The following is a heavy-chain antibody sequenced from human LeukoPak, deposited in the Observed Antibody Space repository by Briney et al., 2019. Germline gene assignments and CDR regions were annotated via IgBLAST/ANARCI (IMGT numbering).Heavy chain of an antibody. V-gene: IGHV3-23*01. D-gene: IGHD1-1*01. J-gene: IGHJ4*02. CDR1: GFTFNNFA. CDR3: ARQLNLDY. CDR2: IGPSGVTT. Sequence: GGSLRLSCAASGFTFNNFALDWVRQAPGKGLEWISGIGPSGVTTYYADSVKGRFTISRDNSKNSLYLQMNSLRAEDTALYYCARQLNLDYWGQGTLVTVSS.